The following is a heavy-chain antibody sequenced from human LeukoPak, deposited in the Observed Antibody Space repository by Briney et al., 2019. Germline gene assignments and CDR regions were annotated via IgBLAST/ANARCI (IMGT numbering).Heavy chain of an antibody. D-gene: IGHD3-9*01. CDR1: GFTFSAYS. V-gene: IGHV3-21*01. J-gene: IGHJ3*02. CDR2: ITSSSSST. CDR3: ARFETCQCDDVFDI. Sequence: PGGSLRLSCAASGFTFSAYSMNWVRQAPGQRLEWVSSITSSSSSTYYADSVKGRFTISRDNAKNSLYLQMNILRAEDTAVYFCARFETCQCDDVFDIWGQGTMVTVSS.